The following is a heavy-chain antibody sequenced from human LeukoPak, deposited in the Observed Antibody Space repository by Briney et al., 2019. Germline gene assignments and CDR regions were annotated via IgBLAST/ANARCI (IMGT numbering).Heavy chain of an antibody. D-gene: IGHD5-18*01. Sequence: SVKVSRKASGGTFSSYAISWVRQAPGQGLEWMGGIIPIFGTANYAQKFQGRVTITADESTSTAYMELSSLRSEDTAVYYCAGEYSYGYGENWFDPWGQGTLVTVSS. CDR2: IIPIFGTA. V-gene: IGHV1-69*01. CDR3: AGEYSYGYGENWFDP. J-gene: IGHJ5*02. CDR1: GGTFSSYA.